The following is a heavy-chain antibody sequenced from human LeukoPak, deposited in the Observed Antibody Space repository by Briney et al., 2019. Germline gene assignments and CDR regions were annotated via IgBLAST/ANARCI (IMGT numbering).Heavy chain of an antibody. D-gene: IGHD3-10*01. V-gene: IGHV3-30*02. CDR1: GFTFSSYG. CDR2: IRYDGSNK. J-gene: IGHJ4*02. CDR3: ARAKPNSYYYGSGSHFDY. Sequence: GGSLRLSCAASGFTFSSYGMHWVRQAPGKGLEWVAFIRYDGSNKYYADSVKGRFTISRDNSKNTLYLQMNSLRAEDTAVYYCARAKPNSYYYGSGSHFDYWGQGTLVTVSS.